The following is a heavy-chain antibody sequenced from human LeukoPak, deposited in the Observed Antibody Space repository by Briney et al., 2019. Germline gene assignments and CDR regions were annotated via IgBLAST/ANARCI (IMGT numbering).Heavy chain of an antibody. CDR2: IYYSGST. V-gene: IGHV4-59*01. CDR3: ARGPFGGSYSGDY. Sequence: SETLSLTCTVSGGSISSYYWSWIRQPPGKGLEWIGYIYYSGSTNYNPSLKSRVTISVDTSKNQFSLRLSSVTAADTAVYYCARGPFGGSYSGDYWGQGTLVTVSS. J-gene: IGHJ4*02. CDR1: GGSISSYY. D-gene: IGHD1-26*01.